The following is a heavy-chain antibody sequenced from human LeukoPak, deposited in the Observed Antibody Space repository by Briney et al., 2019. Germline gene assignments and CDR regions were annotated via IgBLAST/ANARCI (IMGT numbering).Heavy chain of an antibody. CDR3: AKDPEF. CDR2: IKQDGSEK. Sequence: GGSLRLSCAASGFTFSDYYMSWIRQAPGKGLEWVANIKQDGSEKYYVDSVKGRFTISRDNAKNSLYLQMNSLRAEDTAVYYCAKDPEFWGQGILVTVSS. V-gene: IGHV3-7*01. CDR1: GFTFSDYY. J-gene: IGHJ4*02. D-gene: IGHD3-10*01.